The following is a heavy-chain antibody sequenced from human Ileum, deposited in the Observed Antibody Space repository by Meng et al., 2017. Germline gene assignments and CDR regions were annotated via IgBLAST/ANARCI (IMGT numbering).Heavy chain of an antibody. CDR2: MNPNSGNT. CDR1: GYTFTSYD. V-gene: IGHV1-8*03. D-gene: IGHD3-9*01. Sequence: ASVKVSCKASGYTFTSYDINWVRQATGQGLEWMGWMNPNSGNTGYAQKFQGRVTITRNTSISTAYMELSSLRSVDTAVYYCAVSGGYDILTGYYRSRNFDYWGQGTLVTVSS. J-gene: IGHJ4*02. CDR3: AVSGGYDILTGYYRSRNFDY.